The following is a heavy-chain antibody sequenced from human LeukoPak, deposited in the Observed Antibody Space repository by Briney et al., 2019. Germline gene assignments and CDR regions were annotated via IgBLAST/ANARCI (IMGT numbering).Heavy chain of an antibody. D-gene: IGHD5-12*01. CDR1: GGSIGSSSYY. CDR3: ASGYDSVGWFGP. J-gene: IGHJ5*02. V-gene: IGHV4-39*01. Sequence: NPSETLSLTCTVSGGSIGSSSYYWGWIRQPPGKGLEWIGSIYYSGTTYYNPSLKGRVTIFVDTSKNQFSLKLTSVTAADTAVYYCASGYDSVGWFGPWGQGNLVTVSS. CDR2: IYYSGTT.